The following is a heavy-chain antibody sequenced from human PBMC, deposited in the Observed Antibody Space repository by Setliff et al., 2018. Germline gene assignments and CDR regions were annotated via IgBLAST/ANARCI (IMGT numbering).Heavy chain of an antibody. J-gene: IGHJ5*02. CDR1: GASFSDYY. V-gene: IGHV4-34*09. CDR2: ISPSGST. CDR3: ARSPGFDP. Sequence: ASETLSLTCAVSGASFSDYYWTWIRQSPGKGLEWIGHISPSGSTTYNPSVKSRVTISVDTSKNQFSLKLSSVTAADTAVYYCARSPGFDPWGQGTLVTVSS.